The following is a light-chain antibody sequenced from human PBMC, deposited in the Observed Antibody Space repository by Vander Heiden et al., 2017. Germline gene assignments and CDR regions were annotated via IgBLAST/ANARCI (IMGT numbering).Light chain of an antibody. CDR1: SSDIAAYKY. Sequence: QPPSASGPLGQSVTISCTGTSSDIAAYKYVSWYQQHPGKAPKVVIYEVNKRPSGVPDRFSGYKSETTASPTVSGLQAEDEADYYCSSYAGKNIYVFGSGTKVTVL. CDR3: SSYAGKNIYV. V-gene: IGLV2-8*01. CDR2: EVN. J-gene: IGLJ1*01.